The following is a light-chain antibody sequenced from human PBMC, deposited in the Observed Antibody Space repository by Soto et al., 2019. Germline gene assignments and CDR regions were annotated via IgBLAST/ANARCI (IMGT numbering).Light chain of an antibody. CDR2: EVT. Sequence: QSALTQPPSASGSPGQSVTISCTGTSSDVGGYNFVSWYQQHPGKAPKLMIHEVTKRPSGVPDRFSGSKSGNTASLTVSGLQPEDEADYYCSSYAGSNNRFVFGTGTKLTVL. J-gene: IGLJ1*01. CDR1: SSDVGGYNF. V-gene: IGLV2-8*01. CDR3: SSYAGSNNRFV.